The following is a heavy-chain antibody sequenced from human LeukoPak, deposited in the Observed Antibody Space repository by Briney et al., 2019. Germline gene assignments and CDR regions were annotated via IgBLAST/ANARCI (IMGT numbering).Heavy chain of an antibody. CDR1: GFSLGTSGMC. Sequence: SGPTLVNSTQTLTLTCTFSGFSLGTSGMCVSWIRQPPGKALEWLSRIDWDDDKYYNTSLKTRLAISKDTSKNQVVLTMANMDPVDTAMYFCARIGGGGNSWASLDYWGQGSLVTVSS. D-gene: IGHD6-13*01. CDR3: ARIGGGGNSWASLDY. J-gene: IGHJ4*02. CDR2: IDWDDDK. V-gene: IGHV2-70*11.